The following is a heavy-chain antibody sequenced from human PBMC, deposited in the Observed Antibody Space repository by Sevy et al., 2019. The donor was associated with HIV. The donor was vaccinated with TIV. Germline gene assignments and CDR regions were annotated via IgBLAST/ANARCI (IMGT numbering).Heavy chain of an antibody. Sequence: GGSLRLSCAASGFTVSSNYMSWVRQAPGKGLEWVSVIYSGGSTYYADSVKGRFTISRDNSKNTLYLQMNSLRAEDTAVHYCARVTQRGNDAFDIWGQGTMVTVSS. V-gene: IGHV3-53*01. CDR3: ARVTQRGNDAFDI. CDR2: IYSGGST. J-gene: IGHJ3*02. D-gene: IGHD3-16*01. CDR1: GFTVSSNY.